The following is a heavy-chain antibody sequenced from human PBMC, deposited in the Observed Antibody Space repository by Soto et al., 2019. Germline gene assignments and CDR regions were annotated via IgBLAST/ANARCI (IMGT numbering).Heavy chain of an antibody. CDR1: GFTFSSNW. J-gene: IGHJ5*02. Sequence: GGSLRLSCAASGFTFSSNWMNWVRQAPGKGLEWVATIKPDGSEQDYVESVKGRFTISRDNAKNSVHLQMNSLRAEDTAVYYWTPVHSTAAASWGPGTLGTVSS. CDR2: IKPDGSEQ. V-gene: IGHV3-7*01. CDR3: TPVHSTAAAS. D-gene: IGHD6-13*01.